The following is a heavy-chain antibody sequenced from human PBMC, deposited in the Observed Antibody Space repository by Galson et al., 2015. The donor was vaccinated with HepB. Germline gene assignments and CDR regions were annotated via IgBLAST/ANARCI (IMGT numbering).Heavy chain of an antibody. J-gene: IGHJ6*02. V-gene: IGHV3-7*05. CDR1: GFISSMYW. D-gene: IGHD3-10*01. CDR3: ARVKRGEWYSYYYYGMDV. CDR2: IKEDGSEQ. Sequence: SLRLSCAASGFISSMYWMNWVRQPPGKGLEWVANIKEDGSEQNYVDSEKRRFTISRDNAKNSLYLQMNSLRAEDTAVYSCARVKRGEWYSYYYYGMDVWGQGTTVTVSS.